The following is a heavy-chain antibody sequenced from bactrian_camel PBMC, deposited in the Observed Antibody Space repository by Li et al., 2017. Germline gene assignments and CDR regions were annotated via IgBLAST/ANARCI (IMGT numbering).Heavy chain of an antibody. CDR1: GYPKSGYC. CDR2: IYAGGDST. Sequence: HVQLVESGGGSVQVGGSLRLTCAASGYPKSGYCMGWFRQSPGKAREGVAGIYAGGDSTSYADSVKGRFTISQDNANNTVYLQMNSLRPEDTAVYFCVRDPDYWGQGTQVTVS. J-gene: IGHJ4*01. V-gene: IGHV3S1*01. CDR3: VRDPDY.